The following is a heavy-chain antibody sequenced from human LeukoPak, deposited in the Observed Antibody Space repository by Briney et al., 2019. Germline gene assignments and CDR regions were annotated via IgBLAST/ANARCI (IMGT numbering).Heavy chain of an antibody. D-gene: IGHD3-3*01. CDR1: GGSISSSSYY. CDR2: IYYSGST. J-gene: IGHJ6*03. Sequence: KPSETLSLTCTVSGGSISSSSYYWGWIRQPPGKGVEWFGSIYYSGSTYYNPSLKSRVTISVDTSKNQFSLKLSSVTAADTAVYYCARERYGDFWSGLRDYYYYYMDVWGKGTTVTVSS. CDR3: ARERYGDFWSGLRDYYYYYMDV. V-gene: IGHV4-39*07.